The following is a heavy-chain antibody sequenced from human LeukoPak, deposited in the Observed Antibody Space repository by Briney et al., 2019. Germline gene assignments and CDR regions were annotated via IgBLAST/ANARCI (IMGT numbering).Heavy chain of an antibody. Sequence: GESLKISCKGSGYSFPNYWIGWVRQMPGKGLEWMGIIYPGDSDTRYSPSFQGQVTISADKSISISYLQWSSLTASDTAMYYCARFCSPIAAPRCCYGMDVWGQGTTVTVSS. CDR1: GYSFPNYW. CDR2: IYPGDSDT. V-gene: IGHV5-51*01. J-gene: IGHJ6*02. D-gene: IGHD6-13*01. CDR3: ARFCSPIAAPRCCYGMDV.